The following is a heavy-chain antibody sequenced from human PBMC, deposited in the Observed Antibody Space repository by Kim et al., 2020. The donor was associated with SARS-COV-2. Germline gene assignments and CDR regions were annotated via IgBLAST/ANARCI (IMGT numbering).Heavy chain of an antibody. CDR1: GYTFTSYG. CDR3: ARTTVALSDYYYMDV. CDR2: ISGQNGKT. D-gene: IGHD4-17*01. J-gene: IGHJ6*03. V-gene: IGHV1-18*01. Sequence: ASVKVSCKASGYTFTSYGINWVRQASGQGLEWMGWISGQNGKTKYAQKIQDRVIMTTDASTSTAYMELRSLGSDDTAVYFCARTTVALSDYYYMDVWGKG.